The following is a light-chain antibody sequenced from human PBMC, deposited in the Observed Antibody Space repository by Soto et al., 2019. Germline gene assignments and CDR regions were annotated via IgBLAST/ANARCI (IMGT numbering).Light chain of an antibody. CDR3: SSYANSTTLL. CDR1: SSDVGVYNS. J-gene: IGLJ2*01. Sequence: QSVLTQPASMSGSPGQSITISCTGTSSDVGVYNSVSWYRQHPGRAPKLMIYDVSDRPSGVSNRFSGSKSGNTASLTISGLQAEDEADYYCSSYANSTTLLFGGGTKLTVL. V-gene: IGLV2-14*01. CDR2: DVS.